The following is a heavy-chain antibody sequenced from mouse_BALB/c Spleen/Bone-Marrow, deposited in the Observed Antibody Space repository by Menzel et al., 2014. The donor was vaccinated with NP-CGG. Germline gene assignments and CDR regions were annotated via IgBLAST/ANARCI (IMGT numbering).Heavy chain of an antibody. CDR2: IDPSDSET. V-gene: IGHV1-69*02. CDR3: ARRGYGYGFAY. D-gene: IGHD1-2*01. CDR1: GYTFTSYW. Sequence: VQLQQPGAELVKPGAPVKLSCKASGYTFTSYWMNWVKQRPGRGLEWIGRIDPSDSETHYNQKFKDKATLTVDKSSSTAYIQLSSLTSEDSAVYYCARRGYGYGFAYWGQGTLVTVSA. J-gene: IGHJ3*01.